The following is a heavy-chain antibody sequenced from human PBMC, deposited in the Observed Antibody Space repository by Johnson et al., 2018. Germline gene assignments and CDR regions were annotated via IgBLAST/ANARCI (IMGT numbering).Heavy chain of an antibody. J-gene: IGHJ6*03. Sequence: EVQLVESGGDLVQPGGSLRLSCAASGFTFSNYWMHWVRQAPGKGLVWVSHINSDGSNTSYTDSVKGRFTISRDNAKHTRYLQVNSLRAEETALYYCASGSGLYYDTDYDMDGGGKGTTVTVSS. V-gene: IGHV3-74*01. CDR1: GFTFSNYW. CDR2: INSDGSNT. D-gene: IGHD3-9*01. CDR3: ASGSGLYYDTDYDMDG.